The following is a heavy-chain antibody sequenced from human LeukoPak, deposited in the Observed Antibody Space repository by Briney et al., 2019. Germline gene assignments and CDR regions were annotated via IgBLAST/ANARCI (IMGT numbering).Heavy chain of an antibody. J-gene: IGHJ6*02. CDR3: ARDSSGWPNPAYYYYYGMDV. Sequence: SETLSLTCTVSGGSISSNNYCWGWIRQPPGKGLEWIGSIYYSGITYYNPSLKSRVTVSVDTSKNQFSLKVSSVTAADTAVYYCARDSSGWPNPAYYYYYGMDVWGQGTTVTVSS. D-gene: IGHD6-19*01. V-gene: IGHV4-39*07. CDR2: IYYSGIT. CDR1: GGSISSNNYC.